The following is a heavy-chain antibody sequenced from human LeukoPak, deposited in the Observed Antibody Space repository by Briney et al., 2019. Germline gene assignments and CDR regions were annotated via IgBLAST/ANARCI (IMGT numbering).Heavy chain of an antibody. D-gene: IGHD2-2*02. CDR2: IYYSGST. CDR1: GGSISTSSYY. Sequence: SETLSLTCTVSGGSISTSSYYWGWVRQPPGKGLEWIGYIYYSGSTNYNPSLKSRVTISVDTSKNQFSLKLSSVTAADTAVYYCAREVVGCSSTSCYRLFDYWGQGTLVTVSS. J-gene: IGHJ4*02. CDR3: AREVVGCSSTSCYRLFDY. V-gene: IGHV4-61*01.